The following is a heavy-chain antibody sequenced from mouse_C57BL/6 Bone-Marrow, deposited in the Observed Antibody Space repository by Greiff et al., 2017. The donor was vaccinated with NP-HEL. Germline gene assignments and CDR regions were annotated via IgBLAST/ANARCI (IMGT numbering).Heavy chain of an antibody. CDR3: ARWVYYYGSTLRGAWFAY. CDR1: GYTFTSYW. CDR2: INPSSGYT. V-gene: IGHV1-7*01. D-gene: IGHD1-1*01. Sequence: QVQLQQSGAELAKPGASVKLSCKASGYTFTSYWMHWVKQRPGQGLEWIGYINPSSGYTKYNQKFKDKATLTADKSSSTAYMQLSSLTYEDSAGYYCARWVYYYGSTLRGAWFAYWGQGTLVTVSA. J-gene: IGHJ3*01.